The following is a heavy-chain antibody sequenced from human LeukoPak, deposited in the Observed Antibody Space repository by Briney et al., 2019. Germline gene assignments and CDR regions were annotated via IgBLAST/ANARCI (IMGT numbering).Heavy chain of an antibody. D-gene: IGHD4-17*01. J-gene: IGHJ3*02. Sequence: SETLSLTCTVSGGSIGSGDYYWSWIRQPPGKGLEWIGYIYYSGSTYYNPSLKSRVTISVDTSKNQFSLKLSSVTAADTAVYYCASYGENAFDIWGQGTMVTVSS. CDR1: GGSIGSGDYY. V-gene: IGHV4-30-4*01. CDR2: IYYSGST. CDR3: ASYGENAFDI.